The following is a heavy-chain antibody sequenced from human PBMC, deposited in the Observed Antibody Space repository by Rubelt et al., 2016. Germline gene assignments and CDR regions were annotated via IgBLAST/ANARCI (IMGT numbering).Heavy chain of an antibody. V-gene: IGHV4-31*03. J-gene: IGHJ4*02. CDR1: GDSISRGGYY. CDR2: IYNSGST. CDR3: ARGLVDCRY. D-gene: IGHD1-26*01. Sequence: QVQLQESGPGLVKPSQTVSLTCTVSGDSISRGGYYWSWIRQHPGKGLEWIGYIYNSGSTYYNPSLKSRVIISVDTSKNQLSLRLGSVTAAATAVYDCARGLVDCRYGGQGTLVTVSS.